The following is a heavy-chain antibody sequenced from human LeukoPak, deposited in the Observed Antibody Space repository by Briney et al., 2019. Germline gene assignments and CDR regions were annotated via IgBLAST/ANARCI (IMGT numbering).Heavy chain of an antibody. CDR1: GYTLTELS. CDR3: ARDQITMIVVHYYYGMDV. V-gene: IGHV1-24*01. D-gene: IGHD3-22*01. J-gene: IGHJ6*02. CDR2: FDPEDGET. Sequence: ASVKVSCTVSGYTLTELSMHWVRQAPGKGLEWMGGFDPEDGETIYAQKFQGRVTITADESTSTAYMELSSLRSEDTAVYYCARDQITMIVVHYYYGMDVWGQGTTVTVSS.